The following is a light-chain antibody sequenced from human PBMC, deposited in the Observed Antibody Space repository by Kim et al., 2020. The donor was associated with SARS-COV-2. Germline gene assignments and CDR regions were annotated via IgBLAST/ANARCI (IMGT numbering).Light chain of an antibody. Sequence: GPSVTISCTGTSSDVGTYSRFSWYQQSPGTAPKLLIYEVNDRPSGVPDRFSGSKSGNTASLTISGLQAGDEADYYCSSYTSSNIYVFGTGTKVTVL. CDR3: SSYTSSNIYV. CDR2: EVN. CDR1: SSDVGTYSR. V-gene: IGLV2-18*02. J-gene: IGLJ1*01.